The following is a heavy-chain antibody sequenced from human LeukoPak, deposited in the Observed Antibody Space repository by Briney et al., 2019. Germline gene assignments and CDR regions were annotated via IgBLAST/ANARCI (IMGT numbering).Heavy chain of an antibody. CDR2: IYAGDSDI. J-gene: IGHJ3*02. D-gene: IGHD3-22*01. CDR1: GYSFSSYY. Sequence: GESLKISCQASGYSFSSYYIGWVRQMPGKGLEWMGIIYAGDSDIRYSPSFEGQVTISVDKSTTTAYLQWSSLKASDSAIYYCARLRGGPTYYYDSSGHPREAFDIWGQGTMVTVSS. CDR3: ARLRGGPTYYYDSSGHPREAFDI. V-gene: IGHV5-51*01.